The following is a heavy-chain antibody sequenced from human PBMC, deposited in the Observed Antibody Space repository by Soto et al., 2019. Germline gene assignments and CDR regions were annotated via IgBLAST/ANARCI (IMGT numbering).Heavy chain of an antibody. V-gene: IGHV5-10-1*01. J-gene: IGHJ3*01. Sequence: PGESLKISCKGSGYSSTSYWISWVRQMPGKGLEWMGRIDPSDSYTNYSPSFQGHVTISADKSISTAYLQWSSLKASDTAMYYCAKTDSSGYFPNPWDQGTMVTVSS. CDR1: GYSSTSYW. D-gene: IGHD3-22*01. CDR3: AKTDSSGYFPNP. CDR2: IDPSDSYT.